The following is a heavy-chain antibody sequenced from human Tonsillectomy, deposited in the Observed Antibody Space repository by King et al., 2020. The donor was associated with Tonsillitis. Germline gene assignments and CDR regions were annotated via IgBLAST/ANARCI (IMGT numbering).Heavy chain of an antibody. CDR1: GGSIRDYY. D-gene: IGHD6-6*01. CDR2: VYQSGST. V-gene: IGHV4-59*08. CDR3: ARHPYSSASGDWFDP. Sequence: VQLQESGPGLVKPSETLSLTCSVSGGSIRDYYWSWIRQPPGKGLEWIGYVYQSGSTKYNPSLKSRVSISEDTSKNQLSLHLRSVTAADTAVYYCARHPYSSASGDWFDPWGQGTLVSVSS. J-gene: IGHJ5*02.